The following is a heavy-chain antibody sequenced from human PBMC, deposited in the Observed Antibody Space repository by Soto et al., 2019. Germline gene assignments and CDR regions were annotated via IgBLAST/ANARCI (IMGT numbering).Heavy chain of an antibody. Sequence: GGSLRLSCAGTGFTFSSYAMSWVRQAPGKGLEWVSTIRGSGGSTYYADSVKGRFTISRDNSKNTLYLQMNSLRAEDTAVYYCAKAKSSGWYFSDYWGQGTLVTVSS. CDR2: IRGSGGST. CDR1: GFTFSSYA. CDR3: AKAKSSGWYFSDY. J-gene: IGHJ4*02. D-gene: IGHD6-19*01. V-gene: IGHV3-23*01.